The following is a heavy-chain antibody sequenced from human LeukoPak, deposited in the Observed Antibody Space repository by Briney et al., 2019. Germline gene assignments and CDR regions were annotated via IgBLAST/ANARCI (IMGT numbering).Heavy chain of an antibody. V-gene: IGHV1-18*01. D-gene: IGHD1-20*01. CDR1: GYTLTSYG. CDR3: TRVSISGTSTRDC. J-gene: IGHJ4*02. Sequence: GASVKVSCKASGYTLTSYGISWVRQAPGQGLEWMGWINTYNGITNYAQKFQGRITMTTDTSTNTAYMDLRSLRPDDTAMYYCTRVSISGTSTRDCWGQGTLVTVSS. CDR2: INTYNGIT.